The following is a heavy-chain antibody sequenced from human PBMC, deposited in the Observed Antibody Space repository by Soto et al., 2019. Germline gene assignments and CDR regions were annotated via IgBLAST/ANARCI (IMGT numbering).Heavy chain of an antibody. CDR3: ARGNDLDD. D-gene: IGHD3-10*01. Sequence: QGQLQQSGPGLVKPSQTLSLTCAISGDSVSSDITSWNWIRQSPSRGLEWLGRTYYRSKWFHDYTAYVKSPMTIDPAASKNQFSLDLNSTYPQYSAVYYCARGNDLDDCGHGTVVTVSS. J-gene: IGHJ3*01. V-gene: IGHV6-1*01. CDR1: GDSVSSDITS. CDR2: TYYRSKWFH.